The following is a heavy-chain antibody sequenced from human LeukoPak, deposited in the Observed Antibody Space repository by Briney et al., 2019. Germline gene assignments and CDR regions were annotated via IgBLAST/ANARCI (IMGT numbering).Heavy chain of an antibody. V-gene: IGHV3-43*01. CDR2: LSWDGSTT. Sequence: GGSLRLSCAASGFTFDDYTMRWVRQAPGKGLEWVSLLSWDGSTTYFADSVKGRFTISRDNSKNSLYLQMNSLRTEDTALYYCAKGTDMDYWGQGTLVTVSS. CDR3: AKGTDMDY. D-gene: IGHD3-9*01. J-gene: IGHJ4*02. CDR1: GFTFDDYT.